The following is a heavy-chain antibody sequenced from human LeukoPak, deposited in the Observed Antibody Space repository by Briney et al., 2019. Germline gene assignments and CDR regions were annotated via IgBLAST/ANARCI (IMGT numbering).Heavy chain of an antibody. CDR2: ISSSAANP. CDR1: GFTFTNYD. Sequence: GGSLRLSCAAPGFTFTNYDITWVRQAPGKGLEWVSTISSSAANPYYADSVTGRFPISRDNSKNTLYLHMNSLRAEDTAVYYCAKDGHYDSSGFTLQYWGQGTMVTVSS. D-gene: IGHD3-22*01. V-gene: IGHV3-23*01. CDR3: AKDGHYDSSGFTLQY. J-gene: IGHJ1*01.